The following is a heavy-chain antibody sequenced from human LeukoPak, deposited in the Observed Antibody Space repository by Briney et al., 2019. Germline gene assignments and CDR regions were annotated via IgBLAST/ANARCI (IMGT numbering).Heavy chain of an antibody. CDR2: INPSGGST. CDR3: ARLTSRYSYGTYYFDY. D-gene: IGHD5-18*01. J-gene: IGHJ4*02. Sequence: ASVKVSCKASGYTFTINYMHWVRQAPGQGLEWMGIINPSGGSTSYAQKFQGRVTITRDTSTSTVYMELSSLRSEDTAVYYCARLTSRYSYGTYYFDYWGQGTLVTVSS. CDR1: GYTFTINY. V-gene: IGHV1-46*01.